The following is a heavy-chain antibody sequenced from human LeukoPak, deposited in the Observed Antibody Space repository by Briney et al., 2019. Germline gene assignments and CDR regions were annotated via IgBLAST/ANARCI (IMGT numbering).Heavy chain of an antibody. CDR2: INSDDSAT. J-gene: IGHJ6*03. D-gene: IGHD4-11*01. CDR1: GFTFSTYW. V-gene: IGHV3-74*01. Sequence: GGSLRLSCAASGFTFSTYWMHWVRQAPGKGLVWVSRINSDDSATDYADSVRGRFTISRDNAKNTLYLQMNRLRAEDTALYYCVRGATTVTGNYFYYYMDVWGKGTTGTV. CDR3: VRGATTVTGNYFYYYMDV.